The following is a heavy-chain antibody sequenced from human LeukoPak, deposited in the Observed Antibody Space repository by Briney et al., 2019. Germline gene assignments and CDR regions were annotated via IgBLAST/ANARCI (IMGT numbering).Heavy chain of an antibody. J-gene: IGHJ4*02. V-gene: IGHV4-39*07. CDR1: GGSISSSSYY. Sequence: SETLSLTCTVSGGSISSSSYYWGWIRQPPGKGLEWIGSIYYSGSTYYNPSLKSRVTISVDTSKNQFSLKLSSVTAADTAVYYCARDRVVITRDFDYWGQGTLVTVSS. CDR3: ARDRVVITRDFDY. D-gene: IGHD3-22*01. CDR2: IYYSGST.